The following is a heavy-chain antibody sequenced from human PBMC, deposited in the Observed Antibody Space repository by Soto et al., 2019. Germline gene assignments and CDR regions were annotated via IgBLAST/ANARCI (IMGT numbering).Heavy chain of an antibody. CDR3: AKGHVGYQLLWPYFQH. J-gene: IGHJ1*01. Sequence: QVQLVESGGGVVQPGRSLRLSCAASGFTFSSYGMHWVRQAPGKGLEWVAVISYDGSNKYYADSVKGRFTISRDNSKNTLYLQMNSLRAEDTAVYYCAKGHVGYQLLWPYFQHWGQGTLVTVSS. CDR2: ISYDGSNK. V-gene: IGHV3-30*18. D-gene: IGHD2-2*01. CDR1: GFTFSSYG.